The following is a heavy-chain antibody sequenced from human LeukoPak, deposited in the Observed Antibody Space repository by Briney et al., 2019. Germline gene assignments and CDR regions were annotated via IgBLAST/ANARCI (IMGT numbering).Heavy chain of an antibody. CDR3: AKGSPQITMVRGVISTPFDY. Sequence: RGSLRLSCAASGFTFSSYAMSCVRQAPGKGLEWVSPISGSGGSTYYADSVRGRFTISRDNSKNTLYLQMNSLRAEDTAVYYCAKGSPQITMVRGVISTPFDYWGQGTLVTVSS. CDR1: GFTFSSYA. D-gene: IGHD3-10*01. J-gene: IGHJ4*02. CDR2: ISGSGGST. V-gene: IGHV3-23*01.